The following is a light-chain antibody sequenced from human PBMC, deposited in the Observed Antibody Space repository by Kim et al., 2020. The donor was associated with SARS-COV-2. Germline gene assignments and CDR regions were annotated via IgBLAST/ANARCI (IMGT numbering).Light chain of an antibody. J-gene: IGKJ1*01. Sequence: ESAGERATLPCRASQGIRNGLAWYQHNPGRAPRRLIHGASARASGIPARFSGSGSGTEFTLTISSLQSEDFAVYYCQQYNNWPWTFGQGTKVDIK. CDR1: QGIRNG. CDR2: GAS. V-gene: IGKV3-15*01. CDR3: QQYNNWPWT.